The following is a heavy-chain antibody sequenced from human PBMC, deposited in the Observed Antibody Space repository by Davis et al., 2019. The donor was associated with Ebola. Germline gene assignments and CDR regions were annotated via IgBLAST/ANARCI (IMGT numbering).Heavy chain of an antibody. J-gene: IGHJ4*02. CDR2: LNWNSDNI. V-gene: IGHV3-9*01. CDR1: GFPFHDYA. D-gene: IGHD1-1*01. CDR3: AREGSSEWYHWKDY. Sequence: PGGSLRLSCAASGFPFHDYAMHWVRQAPGKGLEWVSGLNWNSDNIGYADSVKGRFTISRDDAKNSLYLQMNSLRDEDTAVYYCAREGSSEWYHWKDYWGQGTLVTVSS.